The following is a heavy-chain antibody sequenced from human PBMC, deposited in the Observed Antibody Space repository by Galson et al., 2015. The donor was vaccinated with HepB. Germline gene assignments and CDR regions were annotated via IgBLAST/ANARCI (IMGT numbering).Heavy chain of an antibody. CDR3: AREKTAAAIFDY. CDR2: IWYDGSQK. V-gene: IGHV3-33*01. J-gene: IGHJ4*02. D-gene: IGHD6-13*01. CDR1: GFTFSNYG. Sequence: SLRLSCAASGFTFSNYGMHWVRQAPGKGLEWVAVIWYDGSQKYYGDSVKGRFAISRDNSNDTVYLRMSSLRAEDTAVYYCAREKTAAAIFDYWGQGTLVTVSS.